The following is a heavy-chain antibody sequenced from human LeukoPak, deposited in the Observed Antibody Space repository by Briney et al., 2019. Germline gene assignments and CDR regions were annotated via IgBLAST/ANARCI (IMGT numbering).Heavy chain of an antibody. Sequence: SGGSLRLSCAASGFTVSSNYMSWVRQAPGKGLEWVSVIYSGGSTYYADSVKGRYTISRDNSKNTLYLQMNSLRAEDTAVYYCARVTGVSFDYWGQGTLVTVSS. CDR2: IYSGGST. CDR3: ARVTGVSFDY. V-gene: IGHV3-53*01. CDR1: GFTVSSNY. D-gene: IGHD1-14*01. J-gene: IGHJ4*02.